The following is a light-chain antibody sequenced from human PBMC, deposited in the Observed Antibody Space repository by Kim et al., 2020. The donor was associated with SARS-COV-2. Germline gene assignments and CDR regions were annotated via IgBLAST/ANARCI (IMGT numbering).Light chain of an antibody. CDR2: EVS. CDR1: SSDVGRYNL. J-gene: IGLJ2*01. V-gene: IGLV2-23*02. Sequence: QSALTQPASVSGSPGQSITISCTGTSSDVGRYNLVSWYQQHPGKAPKLMIYEVSKRPSGVSNRFSGSKSGNTASLTISGLQAEDEADYYCCSYAGSSTLVFGGGTQLTVL. CDR3: CSYAGSSTLV.